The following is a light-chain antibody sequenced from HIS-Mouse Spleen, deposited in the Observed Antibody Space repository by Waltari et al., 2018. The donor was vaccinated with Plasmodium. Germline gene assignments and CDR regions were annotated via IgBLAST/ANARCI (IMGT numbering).Light chain of an antibody. CDR3: QAWDSSTGV. V-gene: IGLV3-1*01. J-gene: IGLJ2*01. Sequence: SYELTQPPSVSVSPGQTASITCPGDKLGDKYACGCQQNPGQSPVLVIDQDSKRPSGIPDRFSGSNSGNTATLTISGTQAMDEADYYCQAWDSSTGVFGGGTKLTVL. CDR2: QDS. CDR1: KLGDKY.